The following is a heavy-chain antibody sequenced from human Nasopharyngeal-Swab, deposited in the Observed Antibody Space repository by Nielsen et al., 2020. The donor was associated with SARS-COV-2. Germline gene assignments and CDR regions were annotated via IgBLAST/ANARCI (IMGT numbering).Heavy chain of an antibody. Sequence: GESLKISCAASGFTFSSYSMNWVRQAPGKGLEWVSYISSSSSTIYYADSVKGRFTISRDNAKNSLYLQMNSLRAEDTAVYYCAREVRYSYGYDYYFDYWGQGTLVTVSS. CDR1: GFTFSSYS. J-gene: IGHJ4*02. V-gene: IGHV3-48*01. CDR3: AREVRYSYGYDYYFDY. D-gene: IGHD5-18*01. CDR2: ISSSSSTI.